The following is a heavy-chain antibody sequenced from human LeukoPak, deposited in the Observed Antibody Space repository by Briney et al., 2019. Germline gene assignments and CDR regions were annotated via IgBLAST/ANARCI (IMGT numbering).Heavy chain of an antibody. D-gene: IGHD1-26*01. J-gene: IGHJ4*02. Sequence: SETLSLTCTVSGCSISSYYWSWIRQPPGKGLEWIGYIYYSGSTDYNPSLKSRVTISVDTSKSQFSLKLSSVTAADTAVYYCARDADPIVGATLWGQGTLVTVSS. CDR2: IYYSGST. V-gene: IGHV4-59*12. CDR1: GCSISSYY. CDR3: ARDADPIVGATL.